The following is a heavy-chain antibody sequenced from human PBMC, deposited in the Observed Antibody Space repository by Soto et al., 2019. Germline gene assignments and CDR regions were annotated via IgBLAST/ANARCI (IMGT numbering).Heavy chain of an antibody. CDR3: ARDTTYYYDSSGYHDAFDI. J-gene: IGHJ3*02. D-gene: IGHD3-22*01. CDR1: GYTFNGYY. CDR2: IKPNSGGT. V-gene: IGHV1-2*04. Sequence: GASVKVSRKTSGYTFNGYYRHLVRQDTGQGLEWMGWIKPNSGGTNYAQKFQGWVTRTRDTSISTAYMELSRLRSDDTAVYYCARDTTYYYDSSGYHDAFDIWGQGTMVTVSS.